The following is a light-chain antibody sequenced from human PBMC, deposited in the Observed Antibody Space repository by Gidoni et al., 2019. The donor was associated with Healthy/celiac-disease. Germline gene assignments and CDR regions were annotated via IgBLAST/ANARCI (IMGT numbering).Light chain of an antibody. CDR1: QSIGSS. Sequence: EIVLTQSPDFQSVTPKEKVTITCRASQSIGSSLHWYHQKPDQSPKLLIKYASQSFSGVPSRFSGSGSGTDFTLTINSLEAEDAETYYCQYRDTFGQGTKLEIK. J-gene: IGKJ2*01. V-gene: IGKV6-21*01. CDR2: YAS. CDR3: QYRDT.